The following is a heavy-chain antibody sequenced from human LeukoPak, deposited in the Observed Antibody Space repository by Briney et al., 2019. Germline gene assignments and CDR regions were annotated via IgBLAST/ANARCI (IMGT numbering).Heavy chain of an antibody. CDR3: AKSHCSGGSCYYGRLEY. CDR2: ISGSGGST. J-gene: IGHJ4*02. V-gene: IGHV3-23*01. D-gene: IGHD2-15*01. Sequence: GGSLRLSCAASGFTFSSYEMNWVRQAPGKGPEWVSVISGSGGSTYYADSVKGRFTISRDNSKNTLDLQMNSLRAEDTAVYYCAKSHCSGGSCYYGRLEYWGQGTLVTVSS. CDR1: GFTFSSYE.